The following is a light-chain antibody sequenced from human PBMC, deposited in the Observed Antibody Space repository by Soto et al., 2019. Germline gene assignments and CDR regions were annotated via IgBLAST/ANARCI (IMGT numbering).Light chain of an antibody. V-gene: IGLV2-8*01. CDR3: SSYAGSLDI. J-gene: IGLJ1*01. Sequence: QSALTQPPSASGSPGQSVTISCTGTSSDVGDYNYVSWYQQHPGTAPKLMIYEVSKRPSGVPDRFSGSKSGNTASLTVSGLQAEDEADYYCSSYAGSLDIFGTGTKLTVL. CDR2: EVS. CDR1: SSDVGDYNY.